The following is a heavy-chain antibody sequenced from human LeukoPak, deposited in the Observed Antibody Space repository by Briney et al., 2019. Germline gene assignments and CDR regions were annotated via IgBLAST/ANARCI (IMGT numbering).Heavy chain of an antibody. V-gene: IGHV1-8*01. CDR3: ARFSYDSSGYYYGGVDY. CDR1: GYTFTSYD. CDR2: MNPNSGNT. J-gene: IGHJ4*02. D-gene: IGHD3-22*01. Sequence: GASVKVSCKASGYTFTSYDINWVRQATGQGLEWMGWMNPNSGNTGYAQKFQGRVTMTRNTSISTAYMELSSLRSEDTAVYYCARFSYDSSGYYYGGVDYWGQGILVTVSS.